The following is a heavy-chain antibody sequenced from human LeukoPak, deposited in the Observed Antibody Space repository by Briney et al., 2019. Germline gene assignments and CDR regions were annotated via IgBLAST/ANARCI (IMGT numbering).Heavy chain of an antibody. CDR2: INPNTGGT. J-gene: IGHJ4*02. D-gene: IGHD1-26*01. Sequence: ASVKVSCKASGYAFTGYNMHWVRQAPGQGLEWMGRINPNTGGTKYAQKFQGRVTMTRDTSIGTAYMELSSLRSDDTAVYYCARSEKSGSYELSGYWGQGTLVTVSS. CDR3: ARSEKSGSYELSGY. CDR1: GYAFTGYN. V-gene: IGHV1-2*02.